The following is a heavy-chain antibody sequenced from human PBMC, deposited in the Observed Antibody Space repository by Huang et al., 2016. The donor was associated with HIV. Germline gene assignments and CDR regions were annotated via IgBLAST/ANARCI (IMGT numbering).Heavy chain of an antibody. Sequence: QVQLQQWGAGLLKPSETLSLTCAVYGGSFSDYYWSWIRQPPGKGLEWIGEINHSGTTNYNPSLKRRGTISVETSKNQFSLKLSSVTAADTAVYYCARDNYYYGSGSYYKPRWEYYFDYWGQGTLVTVSS. CDR3: ARDNYYYGSGSYYKPRWEYYFDY. J-gene: IGHJ4*02. CDR2: INHSGTT. D-gene: IGHD3-10*01. CDR1: GGSFSDYY. V-gene: IGHV4-34*01.